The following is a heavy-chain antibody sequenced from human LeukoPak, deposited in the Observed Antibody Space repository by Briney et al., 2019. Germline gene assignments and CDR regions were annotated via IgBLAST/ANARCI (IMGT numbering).Heavy chain of an antibody. CDR3: ARVIGMATGDY. Sequence: GRSLRLSCAASGFTFSSYAMHWVRQAPGKGLEWVAVISYDGSNKYYADSVKGRFTISRDNSENTLYLQMNSLRAEDTAVYYCARVIGMATGDYWGQGTLVTVSS. CDR1: GFTFSSYA. V-gene: IGHV3-30*01. CDR2: ISYDGSNK. D-gene: IGHD5-24*01. J-gene: IGHJ4*02.